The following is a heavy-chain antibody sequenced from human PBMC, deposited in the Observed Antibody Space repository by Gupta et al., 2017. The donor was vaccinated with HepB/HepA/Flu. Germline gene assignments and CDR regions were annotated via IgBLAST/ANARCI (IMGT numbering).Heavy chain of an antibody. CDR2: IFVSGST. Sequence: KDLRGIGRIFVSGSTNYNPFLKSRVTMSVDASKNHFSLKLTSVTAADTAIYYCARGPYGGNSNFDYWGQGILVTVSS. J-gene: IGHJ4*02. V-gene: IGHV4-4*07. CDR3: ARGPYGGNSNFDY. D-gene: IGHD4-23*01.